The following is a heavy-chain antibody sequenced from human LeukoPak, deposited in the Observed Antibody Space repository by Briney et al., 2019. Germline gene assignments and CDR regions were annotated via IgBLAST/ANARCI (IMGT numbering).Heavy chain of an antibody. V-gene: IGHV4-59*01. D-gene: IGHD6-13*01. Sequence: SETLSLTCTVSGGSIRNYYWSWIRQPPGKGLEWIGYIYYSGSTNYNPSLKSRVTISVDTSKNQFSLKLSSVTAADTAVYYCARTQQQLAYYYYYYMDVWGKGTTVTVSS. CDR3: ARTQQQLAYYYYYYMDV. CDR2: IYYSGST. CDR1: GGSIRNYY. J-gene: IGHJ6*03.